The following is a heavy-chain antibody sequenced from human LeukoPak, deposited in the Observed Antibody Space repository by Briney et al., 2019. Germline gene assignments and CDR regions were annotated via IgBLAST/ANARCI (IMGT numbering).Heavy chain of an antibody. CDR2: IYYSGST. Sequence: SETLSLTYTVSGGSIGSSTYYWSWIRQFPGKGLEWIGYIYYSGSTSYSPSLKSPVTISLDTSKNQFSLKLTSVTAADTAVYYCASSGYSSGWPSGYFNYWGQGTLVTVSS. J-gene: IGHJ4*02. CDR3: ASSGYSSGWPSGYFNY. V-gene: IGHV4-31*01. CDR1: GGSIGSSTYY. D-gene: IGHD6-19*01.